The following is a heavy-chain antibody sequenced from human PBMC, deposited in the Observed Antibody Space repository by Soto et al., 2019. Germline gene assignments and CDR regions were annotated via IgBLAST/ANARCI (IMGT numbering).Heavy chain of an antibody. CDR1: GGSISSSSYY. V-gene: IGHV4-39*01. Sequence: QLQLQESGPGLVKPSETLSLTCTVSGGSISSSSYYWGWIRQPPGKGLEWIGSIYYSGRTYYNPSIKRRVTISVDTSKNQFSLKLSSVTAADTAVYYCARHLLKQQLVSQALDDYWGQGTLVTVSS. J-gene: IGHJ4*02. D-gene: IGHD6-13*01. CDR2: IYYSGRT. CDR3: ARHLLKQQLVSQALDDY.